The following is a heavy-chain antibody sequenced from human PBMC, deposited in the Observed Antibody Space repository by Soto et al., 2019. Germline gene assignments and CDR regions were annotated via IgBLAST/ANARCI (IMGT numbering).Heavy chain of an antibody. CDR1: GFSLSTSGVG. D-gene: IGHD6-6*01. Sequence: GSGPTLVNPTQTLTLTCTFSGFSLSTSGVGVGWIRQPPGKALEWLALIYWNDDKRYSPSLKSRLTITKDTSKNQVVLTMTNMDPVDTATYYCAHSANPSIAARPDDYFDYWGQGTLVTVSS. CDR3: AHSANPSIAARPDDYFDY. CDR2: IYWNDDK. V-gene: IGHV2-5*01. J-gene: IGHJ4*02.